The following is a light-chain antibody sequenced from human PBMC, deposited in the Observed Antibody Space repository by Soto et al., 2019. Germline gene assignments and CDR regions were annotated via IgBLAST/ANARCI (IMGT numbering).Light chain of an antibody. Sequence: EIVLAQSPATLSLSPGERATLSCRASQSVSSYLAWYQQKPGQAPRLLIYDASNRATGIPDRFSGSGSGTEFTLTINSLQSEDFAVYYCQRYNNWPLTFGGGTKV. J-gene: IGKJ4*01. CDR2: DAS. CDR1: QSVSSY. V-gene: IGKV3-11*01. CDR3: QRYNNWPLT.